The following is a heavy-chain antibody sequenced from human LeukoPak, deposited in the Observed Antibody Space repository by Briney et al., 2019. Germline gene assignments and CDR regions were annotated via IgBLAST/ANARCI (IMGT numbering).Heavy chain of an antibody. D-gene: IGHD3-10*01. CDR2: INPNSGGT. Sequence: ASVKVSCKASGYTFTNYDINWVRQAPGQGLEWMGRINPNSGGTNYAQKFQGRVTMTRDTSISTAYMELSRLRSDDTAVYYCARDRSVRGVRIPPLSDYWGQGTLVTVSS. CDR3: ARDRSVRGVRIPPLSDY. CDR1: GYTFTNYD. V-gene: IGHV1-2*02. J-gene: IGHJ4*02.